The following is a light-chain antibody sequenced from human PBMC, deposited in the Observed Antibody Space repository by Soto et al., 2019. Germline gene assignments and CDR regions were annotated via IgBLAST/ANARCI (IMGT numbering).Light chain of an antibody. CDR2: EDN. V-gene: IGLV2-23*01. CDR3: FSYAGSHYV. J-gene: IGLJ1*01. CDR1: SNDIGSDKF. Sequence: QSALTQPASVSGSPGQSITISCTGSSNDIGSDKFVSWYQVHPGKAPKLIIYEDNKRPPEVSNRFSGSQSDNAASLTISGLQAVDEADYYCFSYAGSHYVFGTGTKVTVL.